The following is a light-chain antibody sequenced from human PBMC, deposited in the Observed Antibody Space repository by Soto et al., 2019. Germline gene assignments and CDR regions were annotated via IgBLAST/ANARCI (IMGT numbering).Light chain of an antibody. CDR2: AAS. CDR1: QSISSY. V-gene: IGKV1-39*01. Sequence: DIEMTQSPSSLSASVGDRVTITCRASQSISSYLNWYQQKPGNAPNLLIYAASTLQSGVPSRFSAYGSETDFTLTISNLQAEDFATYYCQQSYTTPRTFGQWTKVEVK. CDR3: QQSYTTPRT. J-gene: IGKJ1*01.